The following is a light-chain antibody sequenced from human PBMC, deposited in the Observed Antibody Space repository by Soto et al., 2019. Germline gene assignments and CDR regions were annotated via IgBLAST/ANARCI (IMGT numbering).Light chain of an antibody. Sequence: QSVLTQPASVSGSPGQSITISCNGTSSDVGGYNYVSWYQQYPGKAPKLMIYEVSNRPSGVSNRFSGSKSGNTASLTISGLQAEDEADYYCSSYTSSSTYVFGTGTKLTVL. CDR3: SSYTSSSTYV. V-gene: IGLV2-14*01. CDR2: EVS. CDR1: SSDVGGYNY. J-gene: IGLJ1*01.